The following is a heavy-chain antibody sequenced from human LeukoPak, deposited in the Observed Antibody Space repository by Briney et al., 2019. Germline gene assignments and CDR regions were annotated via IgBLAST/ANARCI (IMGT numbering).Heavy chain of an antibody. J-gene: IGHJ3*02. CDR3: ARDLGGDSSAMAGAFDI. CDR2: ISSSSSYI. CDR1: GFTFSSYS. Sequence: GGSLRLSCAASGFTFSSYSMKWVRQAPGKGLEWVSSISSSSSYIYYADSVKGRFTISRDNAKNSLYLQMNSLRAEDTAVYYCARDLGGDSSAMAGAFDIWGQGTMVTVSS. V-gene: IGHV3-21*01. D-gene: IGHD3-22*01.